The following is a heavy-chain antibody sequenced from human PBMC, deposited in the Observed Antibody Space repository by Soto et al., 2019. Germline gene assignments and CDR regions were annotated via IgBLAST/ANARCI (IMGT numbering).Heavy chain of an antibody. J-gene: IGHJ6*02. D-gene: IGHD6-19*01. CDR3: AREGIAVAGENYYYYYGMDV. CDR1: GFTFSRYW. CDR2: IKQDGSEK. V-gene: IGHV3-7*01. Sequence: EVHLVESGGGLVRPGGYLRLSCAASGFTFSRYWMSWVRQAPGKGLEWVANIKQDGSEKHYVDSVKGRFTISRDNAKSSLHLQMDSLRAEDTAVYSCAREGIAVAGENYYYYYGMDVWGQGTTVTVSS.